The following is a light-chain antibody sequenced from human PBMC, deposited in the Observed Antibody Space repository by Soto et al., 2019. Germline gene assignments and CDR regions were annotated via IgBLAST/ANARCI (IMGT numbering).Light chain of an antibody. V-gene: IGKV3-11*01. CDR2: SAS. CDR3: QQRISWPRLS. J-gene: IGKJ4*01. CDR1: QSVSSF. Sequence: EIVLTQSPATLSLSPGERGTISCRASQSVSSFLAWYQQIPGLPPRLLIYSASNRAIGVPARFSGSGSGTDFTLTISSLEPEDFAVYYCQQRISWPRLSFGGGTRVDFK.